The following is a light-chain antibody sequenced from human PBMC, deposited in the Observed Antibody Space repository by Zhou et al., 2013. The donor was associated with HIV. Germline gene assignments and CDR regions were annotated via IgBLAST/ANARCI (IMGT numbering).Light chain of an antibody. V-gene: IGKV1-5*01. CDR2: DTS. Sequence: DIQMTQSPSTLSASVGDRVTITCRASQSISSWLAWYHQKTGKAPKLLIFDTSKLEEGVPSRFRGSGSGTSFTFTITSLQPEDTGTYFCQQYDDLPLTFGGGTKVEVK. J-gene: IGKJ4*01. CDR3: QQYDDLPLT. CDR1: QSISSW.